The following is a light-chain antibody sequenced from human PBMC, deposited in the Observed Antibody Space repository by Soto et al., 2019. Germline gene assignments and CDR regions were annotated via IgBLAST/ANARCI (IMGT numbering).Light chain of an antibody. V-gene: IGKV3-20*01. CDR1: QTVGTNF. J-gene: IGKJ1*01. Sequence: EIVLTQSPGTLSLSPGETATLSCRASQTVGTNFLAWYQQKPGQAPRLLMFGTSNRATDIPDRFGGSGTGTDFTLTISDVQPEDFAVYYCHQRQSWPRTFGQGTKVDIK. CDR3: HQRQSWPRT. CDR2: GTS.